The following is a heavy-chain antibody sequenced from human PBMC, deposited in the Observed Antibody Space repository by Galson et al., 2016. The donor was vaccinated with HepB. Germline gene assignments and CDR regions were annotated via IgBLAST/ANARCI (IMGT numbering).Heavy chain of an antibody. Sequence: SLRLSCAASGFTSNAFAMIWVRQAPGKGLQWVSSISHTSNYLKYADSVKGRFTTSRDHARNSLFLQMDRLRPEDTARDYCAIARSTATSENEAFDVWGQGTMVIVSS. J-gene: IGHJ3*01. CDR1: GFTSNAFA. D-gene: IGHD1-1*01. CDR2: ISHTSNYL. CDR3: AIARSTATSENEAFDV. V-gene: IGHV3-21*06.